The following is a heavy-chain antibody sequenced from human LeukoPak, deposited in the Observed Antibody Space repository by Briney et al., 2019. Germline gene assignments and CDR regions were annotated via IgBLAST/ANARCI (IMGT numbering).Heavy chain of an antibody. V-gene: IGHV4-59*01. Sequence: SETLSLTCTVSGGSISSYYWSWIRQPPGKGLEWIGYIYYSGSTNYNPSLKSRVTISVDTSKNQFSLKLSSVTAADTAVYYCARVTRDCSNAFDIWGQGTMVTVSS. J-gene: IGHJ3*02. D-gene: IGHD2-21*02. CDR3: ARVTRDCSNAFDI. CDR1: GGSISSYY. CDR2: IYYSGST.